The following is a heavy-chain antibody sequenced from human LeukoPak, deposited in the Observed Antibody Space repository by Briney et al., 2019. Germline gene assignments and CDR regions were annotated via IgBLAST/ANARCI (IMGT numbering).Heavy chain of an antibody. V-gene: IGHV3-23*01. J-gene: IGHJ4*02. CDR1: GFTFSSYA. D-gene: IGHD2-15*01. Sequence: GGSLRLSCAASGFTFSSYAMSWVRQAPGKGLEWVSAISGSDAGTYYADSVKGQFTISRDNSRNTLYLQMNSLTAEDTAVYYCARDRGPNGGSCEDYWGQGTLVTVSS. CDR3: ARDRGPNGGSCEDY. CDR2: ISGSDAGT.